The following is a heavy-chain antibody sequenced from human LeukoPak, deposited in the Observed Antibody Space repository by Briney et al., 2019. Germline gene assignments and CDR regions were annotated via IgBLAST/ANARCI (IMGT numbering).Heavy chain of an antibody. V-gene: IGHV4-61*02. CDR1: GGSISSGSYY. D-gene: IGHD3-10*01. CDR3: AREVTMVRGPHTQYYYYYYGMDV. Sequence: SETLSLTCTVSGGSISSGSYYWSWIRQPAGKGLEWIGRIYTSGSTNYNPSLKSRVTISVDTSKNQFSLKLSSVTAADTAVYYCAREVTMVRGPHTQYYYYYYGMDVWGQGTTVTVSS. J-gene: IGHJ6*02. CDR2: IYTSGST.